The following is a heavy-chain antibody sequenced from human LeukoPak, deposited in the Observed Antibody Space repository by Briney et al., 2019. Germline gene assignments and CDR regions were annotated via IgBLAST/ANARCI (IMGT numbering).Heavy chain of an antibody. V-gene: IGHV1-18*01. J-gene: IGHJ4*02. Sequence: ASVRVSCTASRYAFTGYRIDCGRHSPEQGLEWMWWISAYNGNKNYAQQLQGRVTMPTDTSTRTAYMELRSLRSDDTAVYYCARELATFGGVIGYWGQGTIITVSS. CDR3: ARELATFGGVIGY. CDR2: ISAYNGNK. D-gene: IGHD3-16*01. CDR1: RYAFTGYR.